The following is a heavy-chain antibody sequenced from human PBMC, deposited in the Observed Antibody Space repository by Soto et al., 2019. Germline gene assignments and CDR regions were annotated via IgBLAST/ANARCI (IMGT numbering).Heavy chain of an antibody. V-gene: IGHV4-39*01. CDR3: ARHGSY. J-gene: IGHJ4*02. Sequence: QMQLQESGPGLVKPSEPLSLTCTVSGVSIRASSYYWGWIRQPPGKGLGWIGTIYYNGETFYHPSLKSRITLSIHTSTTQFSLKMTSGTAADKAVYYCARHGSYWGQGTLVTVSS. CDR1: GVSIRASSYY. CDR2: IYYNGET. D-gene: IGHD6-25*01.